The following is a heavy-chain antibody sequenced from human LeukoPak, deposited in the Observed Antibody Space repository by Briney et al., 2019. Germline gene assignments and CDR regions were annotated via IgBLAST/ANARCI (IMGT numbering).Heavy chain of an antibody. CDR1: GGSFSGYY. J-gene: IGHJ4*02. CDR3: ARGRDSRGYQFMGFDS. D-gene: IGHD3-22*01. V-gene: IGHV4-34*01. CDR2: IHPSGST. Sequence: SETLSLTCAVYGGSFSGYYLSWIRQPPGKGLEWIGEIHPSGSTNYSPSLKSRVTMSVDKSKNLFSLKLTSVTAADTAVYYCARGRDSRGYQFMGFDSWGQGNLVTVSS.